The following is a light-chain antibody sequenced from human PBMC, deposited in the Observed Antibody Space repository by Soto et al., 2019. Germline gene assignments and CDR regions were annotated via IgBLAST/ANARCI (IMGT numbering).Light chain of an antibody. Sequence: DIQMTQSPSSLSASVGDRVTITCQASQDIDRYLNWYQQKPGKAPKLLIYDAFRLDTGVPPRFSGDGCGTDFPLIIHRLKPEDTGTYCCHQYASLASFGPGTNVDL. CDR1: QDIDRY. CDR3: HQYASLAS. CDR2: DAF. J-gene: IGKJ3*01. V-gene: IGKV1-33*01.